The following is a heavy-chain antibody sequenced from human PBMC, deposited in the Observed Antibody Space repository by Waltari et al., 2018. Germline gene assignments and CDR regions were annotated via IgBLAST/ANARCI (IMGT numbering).Heavy chain of an antibody. CDR1: GFTFSDYY. Sequence: QVQLVESGGALVKPGGSLRLSCVASGFTFSDYYMTWIRQAPGKGLEWVSYINGNGSSKYYADSVKGRFTISRDNAKNSLFLQMNTLRADDTAVYSCARGISSSWFDAFDIWGQGTMVTVSS. CDR2: INGNGSSK. CDR3: ARGISSSWFDAFDI. J-gene: IGHJ3*02. D-gene: IGHD6-13*01. V-gene: IGHV3-11*04.